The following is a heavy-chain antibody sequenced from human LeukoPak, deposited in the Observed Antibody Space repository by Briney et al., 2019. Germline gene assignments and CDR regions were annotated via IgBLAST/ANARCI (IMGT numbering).Heavy chain of an antibody. CDR3: ARELINFDY. D-gene: IGHD2-8*01. V-gene: IGHV3-48*03. J-gene: IGHJ4*02. Sequence: GGSPRLSCAASGFTFSSYEMNWVRQAPGKGLEWVSYISSSGSTIYYADSVKGRFTISRDNAKNSLYLQMNSLRAEDTAVYYCARELINFDYWGQGTLVTVSS. CDR1: GFTFSSYE. CDR2: ISSSGSTI.